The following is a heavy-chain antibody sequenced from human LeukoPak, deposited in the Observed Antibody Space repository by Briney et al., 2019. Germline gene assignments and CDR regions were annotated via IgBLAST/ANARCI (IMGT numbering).Heavy chain of an antibody. J-gene: IGHJ3*02. CDR2: VKQDGNEK. Sequence: GGSLRLSCAASGFTFSSHWMSWVRQGPGKGLEWVANVKQDGNEKYYLDSVKGRFTISRDNAKNSLYLHMNSLRAEDTAVYYCASRNRYSGSYRGAFDIWGQGTMVTVSS. CDR1: GFTFSSHW. CDR3: ASRNRYSGSYRGAFDI. V-gene: IGHV3-7*01. D-gene: IGHD1-26*01.